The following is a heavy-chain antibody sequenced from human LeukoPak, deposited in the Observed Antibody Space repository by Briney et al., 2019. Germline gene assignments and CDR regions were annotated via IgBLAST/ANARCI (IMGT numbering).Heavy chain of an antibody. D-gene: IGHD6-13*01. CDR1: GYTFTSFG. Sequence: ASVKVSCKASGYTFTSFGISWVRQAPGQGLEWMGWISVFNGKLNYAQKYQGRVTMTTEISTSTAYMELSRLRSDDTAVYYCARDRGYSSSWYPDWGQGTLVTVSS. CDR3: ARDRGYSSSWYPD. V-gene: IGHV1-18*01. J-gene: IGHJ4*02. CDR2: ISVFNGKL.